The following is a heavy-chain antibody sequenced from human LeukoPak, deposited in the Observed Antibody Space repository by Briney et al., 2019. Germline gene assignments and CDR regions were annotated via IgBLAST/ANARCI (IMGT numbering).Heavy chain of an antibody. CDR2: MNPNRGNT. D-gene: IGHD2-2*01. V-gene: IGHV1-8*01. J-gene: IGHJ4*02. CDR3: AGLGACSSTSCPNY. CDR1: AYTFTSYD. Sequence: ASVTVSFKASAYTFTSYDINWMRQATAQGHERMGWMNPNRGNTGYAQKFQGRVTMTRNTSISTAYKELSSLRSEDTAVYYCAGLGACSSTSCPNYWGQGTLVTVSS.